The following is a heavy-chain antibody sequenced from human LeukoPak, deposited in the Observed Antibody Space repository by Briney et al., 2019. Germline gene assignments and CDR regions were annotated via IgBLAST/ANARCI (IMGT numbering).Heavy chain of an antibody. CDR3: TRGSSGRRDN. J-gene: IGHJ4*02. CDR2: MNPNSGNT. Sequence: ASVKVSCKASGYTFTSCDINWVRQATGQGLEWMGWMNPNSGNTGYGQSFQGRIAMTRDISIGTAYMELSNLTSEDTAIYYCTRGSSGRRDNWGQGTLVTVSA. CDR1: GYTFTSCD. D-gene: IGHD6-19*01. V-gene: IGHV1-8*01.